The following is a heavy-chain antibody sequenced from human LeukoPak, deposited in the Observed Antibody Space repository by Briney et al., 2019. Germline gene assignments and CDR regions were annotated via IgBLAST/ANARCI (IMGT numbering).Heavy chain of an antibody. CDR1: GGSISSSSYY. CDR3: ATHDSSGYYAFDI. D-gene: IGHD3-22*01. J-gene: IGHJ3*02. Sequence: SETLSLTCTVSGGSISSSSYYWSWIRQPPGKGLEWIGYIYYSGSTNYNPSLKSRVTISVDTSKNQFSLKLSSVTAADTAVYYCATHDSSGYYAFDIWGQGTMVTVSS. CDR2: IYYSGST. V-gene: IGHV4-61*01.